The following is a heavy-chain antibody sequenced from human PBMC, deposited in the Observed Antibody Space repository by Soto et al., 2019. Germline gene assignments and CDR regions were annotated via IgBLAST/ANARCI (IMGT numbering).Heavy chain of an antibody. V-gene: IGHV4-59*01. CDR3: ARTVVVPAASIRLFDY. D-gene: IGHD2-2*01. CDR1: GGSISSYY. J-gene: IGHJ4*02. Sequence: PSETLSLTCTVSGGSISSYYWSWIRQPPGKGLEWIGYIYYSGSTNYNPSLKSRVTLSLDTSKNQFSLKLGSVTAADTAFYYCARTVVVPAASIRLFDYWGKGTLVTVSS. CDR2: IYYSGST.